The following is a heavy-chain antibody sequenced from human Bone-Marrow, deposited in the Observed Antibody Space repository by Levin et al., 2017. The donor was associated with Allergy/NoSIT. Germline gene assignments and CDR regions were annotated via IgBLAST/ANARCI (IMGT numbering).Heavy chain of an antibody. CDR1: GFTFSSYG. V-gene: IGHV3-30*18. CDR2: ISHDGSNK. D-gene: IGHD5-18*01. CDR3: AKGRLDTVMVAAICDS. J-gene: IGHJ4*02. Sequence: GGSLRLSCAASGFTFSSYGMHWVRQAPGKGLEWVAVISHDGSNKYYADSVKGRFTISRDNSKNTLYLQMNSLRAEDTAVYYCAKGRLDTVMVAAICDSWGQGTLVNVSS.